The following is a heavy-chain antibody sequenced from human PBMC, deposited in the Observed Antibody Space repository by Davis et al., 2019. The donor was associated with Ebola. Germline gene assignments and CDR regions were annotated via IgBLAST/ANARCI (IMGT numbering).Heavy chain of an antibody. CDR3: ARAYSSGWYNWFDP. CDR2: MNPNSGNT. Sequence: ASVKVSCKASGYTFTSYDINWVRQATGQGLEWMGWMNPNSGNTGYAQKFQGRVTMTRNTSISTAYMELSSLRSEDTAVYYCARAYSSGWYNWFDPWGQGTLVTVSS. CDR1: GYTFTSYD. J-gene: IGHJ5*02. D-gene: IGHD6-19*01. V-gene: IGHV1-8*01.